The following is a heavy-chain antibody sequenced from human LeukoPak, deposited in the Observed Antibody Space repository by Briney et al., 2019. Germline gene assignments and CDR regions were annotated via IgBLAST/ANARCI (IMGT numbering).Heavy chain of an antibody. CDR3: AKDLARRAIVVVITRGFDY. CDR1: GFTFSSYA. Sequence: GGSLRLSCAASGFTFSSYAMSWVRQAPGKGLEWVSAISGSGGSTYYADSVKGRFTISRDNSKNTLYLQMNSLRAEDTAVYYCAKDLARRAIVVVITRGFDYWGQGTLVTVSS. D-gene: IGHD3-22*01. V-gene: IGHV3-23*01. CDR2: ISGSGGST. J-gene: IGHJ4*02.